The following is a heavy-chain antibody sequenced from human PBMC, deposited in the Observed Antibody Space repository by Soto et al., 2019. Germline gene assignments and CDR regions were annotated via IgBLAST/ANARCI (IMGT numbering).Heavy chain of an antibody. J-gene: IGHJ4*02. CDR3: AKGSFVETAMVGY. Sequence: EVQLVESGGGLVQPGRSLRLSCAASGFTFDDYAMHWVRQAPGKGLEWVSGISWNSGSIGYADSVRGRFTISRDNAKNSLYVQMNSLRSEDTALYFCAKGSFVETAMVGYWGQGSLVTVSS. CDR1: GFTFDDYA. CDR2: ISWNSGSI. D-gene: IGHD5-18*01. V-gene: IGHV3-9*01.